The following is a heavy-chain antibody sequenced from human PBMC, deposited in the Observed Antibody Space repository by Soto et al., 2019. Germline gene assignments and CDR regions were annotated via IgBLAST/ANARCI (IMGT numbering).Heavy chain of an antibody. CDR1: GFTLSNAW. CDR3: TTASGYDYGYYYYMDV. D-gene: IGHD5-12*01. Sequence: PGVSLRLSCAASGFTLSNAWMSWVRQSPGKGLEWVGRIKSKTDGGTTDYAAPVKGRFTISRDDSKNTLYLQMNSLKTEDTAVYYCTTASGYDYGYYYYMDVWGKGTTVTVSS. CDR2: IKSKTDGGTT. V-gene: IGHV3-15*01. J-gene: IGHJ6*03.